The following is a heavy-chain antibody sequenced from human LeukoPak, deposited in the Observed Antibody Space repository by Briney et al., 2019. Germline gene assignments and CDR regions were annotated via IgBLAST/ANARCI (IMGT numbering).Heavy chain of an antibody. CDR1: GFTFSNYW. J-gene: IGHJ4*02. CDR2: IKEDGSEK. D-gene: IGHD3-3*02. CDR3: ARDSQHLNFDY. V-gene: IGHV3-7*04. Sequence: GGSLRLSCAASGFTFSNYWMNWVRQAPGKGLEWVASIKEDGSEKFYVDSVKGRFIISRDNAKTSLYLQMNSLRAEDTAVYYRARDSQHLNFDYWGQGTLVTVSS.